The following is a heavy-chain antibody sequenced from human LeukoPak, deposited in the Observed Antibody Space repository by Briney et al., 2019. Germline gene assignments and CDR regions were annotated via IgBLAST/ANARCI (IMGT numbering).Heavy chain of an antibody. J-gene: IGHJ6*03. CDR3: ARAVPNSGSWSFYYYMDV. V-gene: IGHV1-2*02. Sequence: ASVKVSCKASGYTFTSYGISWVRQAPGQGLEWVGWINPNSGGTNYAQKFQGRVTMTRDTSISTAYMELSRLRSDDTAVYYCARAVPNSGSWSFYYYMDVWGKGTTVTVSS. CDR2: INPNSGGT. D-gene: IGHD1-26*01. CDR1: GYTFTSYG.